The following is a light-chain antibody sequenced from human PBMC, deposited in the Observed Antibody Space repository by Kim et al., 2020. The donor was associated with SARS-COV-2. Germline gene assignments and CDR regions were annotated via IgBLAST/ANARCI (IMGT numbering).Light chain of an antibody. CDR2: ATS. Sequence: VLTQSPGTLSLSPGDKATLSCRASEAVSSGNLAWYQQRPGQSPRLLIYATSSRASGIADGFSGSGSGTDFTLTINRLEPEDFAVYYCQQYGSPLTFGGGTKVDIK. J-gene: IGKJ4*01. CDR3: QQYGSPLT. CDR1: EAVSSGN. V-gene: IGKV3-20*01.